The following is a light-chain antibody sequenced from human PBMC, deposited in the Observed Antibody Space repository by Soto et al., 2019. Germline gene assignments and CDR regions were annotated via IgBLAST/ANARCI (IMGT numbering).Light chain of an antibody. CDR1: QGIINY. V-gene: IGKV1-9*01. CDR3: QQLFMYPPT. J-gene: IGKJ3*01. Sequence: IQLTQSPSSLSASVGYRVTITCLASQGIINYLAWYQQKPGKAPKLLIYGASTLQSGVPSRFGGSGSGTDFTLTVSSLQPEDFETYYCQQLFMYPPTFGPGTKVDIK. CDR2: GAS.